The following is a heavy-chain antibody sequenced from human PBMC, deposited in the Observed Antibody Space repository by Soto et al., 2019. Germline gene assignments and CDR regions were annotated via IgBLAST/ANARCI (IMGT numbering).Heavy chain of an antibody. J-gene: IGHJ4*02. V-gene: IGHV3-33*01. CDR1: GFTFSSYG. CDR2: IWYDGSNK. CDR3: XXXXGXQYFDY. Sequence: QVQLVESGGGVVQPGRSLRLSCAASGFTFSSYGMHWVRQAPGKGLEWVAVIWYDGSNKYYADSVKGRFTISRDNSKXXXXXXXXXXXXXXXXXXXXXXXXGXQYFDYWGQGTLVTVSS.